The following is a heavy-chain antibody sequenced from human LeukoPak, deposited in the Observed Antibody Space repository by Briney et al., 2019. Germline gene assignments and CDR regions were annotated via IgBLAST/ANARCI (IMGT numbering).Heavy chain of an antibody. V-gene: IGHV4-38-2*02. J-gene: IGHJ6*02. D-gene: IGHD6-19*01. Sequence: SETLSLTCTVSGYSISSSNYWGWVRQPPGKGLEWIGSMYHSGTTYYNPSLKSRVTISVDTSKNQFSLKLSSVTAADTAVYYCARDRVTVAGTDGMDGWGQGTTVTVS. CDR2: MYHSGTT. CDR1: GYSISSSNY. CDR3: ARDRVTVAGTDGMDG.